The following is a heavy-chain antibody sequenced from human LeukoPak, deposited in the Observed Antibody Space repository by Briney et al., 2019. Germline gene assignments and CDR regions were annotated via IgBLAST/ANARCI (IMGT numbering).Heavy chain of an antibody. CDR1: GFTVITND. J-gene: IGHJ4*02. D-gene: IGHD2-21*01. CDR2: ISSSSITI. V-gene: IGHV3-48*01. Sequence: GGSLRLSCAASGFTVITNDMTWVRQAPGQGLEWVSYISSSSITIYYADSVKGRFTISRDNAKNSLFLHMNSLTAEDTAVYYCARDYGGDFDYWGQGTLVAVSS. CDR3: ARDYGGDFDY.